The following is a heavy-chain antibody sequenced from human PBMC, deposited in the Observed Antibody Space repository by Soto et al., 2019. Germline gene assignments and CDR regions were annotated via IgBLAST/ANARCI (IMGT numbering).Heavy chain of an antibody. CDR3: TRNQGKAAY. D-gene: IGHD3-10*01. CDR1: GFALSSFW. V-gene: IGHV3-7*01. CDR2: IKGDGSEQ. Sequence: EVQLVESGGDLVQPGGSLRLSCVASGFALSSFWLNWVRQAPGKGLEWVSKIKGDGSEQNYVDSVRGRFTISRDNAKNSVYLQMNSLRVDDTAGYYCTRNQGKAAYWGQGTLVTVSS. J-gene: IGHJ4*02.